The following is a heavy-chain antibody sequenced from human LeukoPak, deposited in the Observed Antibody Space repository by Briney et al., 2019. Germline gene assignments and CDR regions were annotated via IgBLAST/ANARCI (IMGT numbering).Heavy chain of an antibody. CDR1: GGTFSSYA. CDR3: ARYCGGDCHFDY. V-gene: IGHV1-69*04. D-gene: IGHD2-21*02. J-gene: IGHJ4*02. Sequence: ASVKVSCKASGGTFSSYAISWVRQAPGQGLEWMGRIIPILGIANYAQKFQGRVTITADKSTSTAYMELSSLRSEDTAVYYCARYCGGDCHFDYWGQGTLVTVSS. CDR2: IIPILGIA.